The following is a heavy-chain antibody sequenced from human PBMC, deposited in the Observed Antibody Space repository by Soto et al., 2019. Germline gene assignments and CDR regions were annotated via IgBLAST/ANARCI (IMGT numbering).Heavy chain of an antibody. CDR3: ARESVVTGTHHFDS. D-gene: IGHD1-7*01. J-gene: IGHJ4*02. Sequence: ASVKVSCKASGYRFSDYYMHWVRQAPGQGLEWMGWINSNTGGTNYAQKFQGRVTMTRDTSISTAYMELSRLRPDDTAVYYCARESVVTGTHHFDSWGQGTMVTVSS. V-gene: IGHV1-2*02. CDR1: GYRFSDYY. CDR2: INSNTGGT.